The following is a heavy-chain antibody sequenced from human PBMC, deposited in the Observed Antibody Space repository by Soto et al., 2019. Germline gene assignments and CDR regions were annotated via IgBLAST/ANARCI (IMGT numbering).Heavy chain of an antibody. CDR3: ARDCGAAAGTGFSMDV. CDR1: GGSISSGGYY. J-gene: IGHJ6*02. V-gene: IGHV4-31*03. Sequence: QVQLQESGPGLVKPSQTLSLTCTVSGGSISSGGYYWSWIRQHPGKGLEWIGYIYYSGSTYYNPSLKSRVTRSXXTXKIXFSLKLSSVTAADTAVYYCARDCGAAAGTGFSMDVWGQGTTVTVSS. CDR2: IYYSGST. D-gene: IGHD6-13*01.